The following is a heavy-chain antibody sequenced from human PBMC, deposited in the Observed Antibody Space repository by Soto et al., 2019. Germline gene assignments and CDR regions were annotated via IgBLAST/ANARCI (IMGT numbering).Heavy chain of an antibody. D-gene: IGHD6-13*01. Sequence: PSETLSLTCTVSGGPIINGDSYLNWIRQHPEKGLEWMGYINYRGTTNYNPALKSRILISIDTSKNQFSLRLTSVTAADTAVYCARDAPGAAPYWGQGTLVTVSS. J-gene: IGHJ4*02. CDR2: INYRGTT. CDR1: GGPIINGDSY. CDR3: ARDAPGAAPY. V-gene: IGHV4-31*03.